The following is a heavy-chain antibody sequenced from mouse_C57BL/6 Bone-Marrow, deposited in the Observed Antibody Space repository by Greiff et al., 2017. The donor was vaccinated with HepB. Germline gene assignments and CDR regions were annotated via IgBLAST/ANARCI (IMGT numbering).Heavy chain of an antibody. J-gene: IGHJ2*01. V-gene: IGHV1-80*01. Sequence: VQLQESGAELVKPGASVKISCKASGYAFSSYWINWVKQRPGKGLEWIGQIYPGDGDTNYNGKFKGKATLTADKSSSTAYMQLSSLTSEDSAVYFCAREGDCYGYDGDYWGQGTTLTVSS. D-gene: IGHD2-2*01. CDR1: GYAFSSYW. CDR3: AREGDCYGYDGDY. CDR2: IYPGDGDT.